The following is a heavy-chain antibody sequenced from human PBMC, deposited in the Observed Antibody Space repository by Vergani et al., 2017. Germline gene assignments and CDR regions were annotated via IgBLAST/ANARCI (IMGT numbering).Heavy chain of an antibody. D-gene: IGHD1-26*01. V-gene: IGHV3-30-3*01. CDR2: ISYDGSNK. CDR3: ARDMSYLDY. CDR1: GFTFSSYA. Sequence: QVQLVESGGGVVQPGRSLRLSCAASGFTFSSYAMHWVRQAPGKGLEWVAVISYDGSNKYYADSVKGRFTISRDNSKNTLYLQMNSLIAEYTAVYYCARDMSYLDYWGQGTLVTVSS. J-gene: IGHJ4*02.